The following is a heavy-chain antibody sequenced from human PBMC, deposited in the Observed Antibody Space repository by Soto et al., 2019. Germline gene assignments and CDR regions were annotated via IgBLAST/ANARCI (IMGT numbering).Heavy chain of an antibody. J-gene: IGHJ6*02. Sequence: ASVKVSCKASGYTFTSYDINWVRQATGQGLEWMGWMNPNSGNTGYAQKFQGRVTMTRNTSISTAYMELSSLRSEDTAVYYCARGHSRVVTPYYYYGMDVWGQGTTVTVSS. CDR3: ARGHSRVVTPYYYYGMDV. V-gene: IGHV1-8*01. D-gene: IGHD3-3*01. CDR2: MNPNSGNT. CDR1: GYTFTSYD.